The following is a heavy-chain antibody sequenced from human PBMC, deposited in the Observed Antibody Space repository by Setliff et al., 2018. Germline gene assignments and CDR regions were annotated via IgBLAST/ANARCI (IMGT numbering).Heavy chain of an antibody. CDR3: ARDSRGLVPAAIEGSYYYYGMDV. D-gene: IGHD2-2*02. J-gene: IGHJ6*02. CDR1: GYIFTYYA. Sequence: ASVKVSCKASGYIFTYYAIHWVRQAPGQRLEWMGWINAGNGNTKYSQKFQGRVTITRDTSASTAYMELSSLRSEDTAVYYCARDSRGLVPAAIEGSYYYYGMDVWGQGTTVTVSS. V-gene: IGHV1-3*01. CDR2: INAGNGNT.